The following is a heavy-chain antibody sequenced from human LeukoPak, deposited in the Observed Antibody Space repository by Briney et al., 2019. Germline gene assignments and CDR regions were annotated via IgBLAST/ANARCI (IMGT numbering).Heavy chain of an antibody. CDR1: GYTFTSYG. Sequence: ASVKVSCKASGYTFTSYGISWMRQAPGQGLEWMGWISAYNGNTNYAQKLQGRVTMTTDTSTSTAYMELRSLRSDDTAVYYCARLAYGDYFDYFDYWGQGTLVTVSS. CDR2: ISAYNGNT. CDR3: ARLAYGDYFDYFDY. D-gene: IGHD4-17*01. V-gene: IGHV1-18*01. J-gene: IGHJ4*02.